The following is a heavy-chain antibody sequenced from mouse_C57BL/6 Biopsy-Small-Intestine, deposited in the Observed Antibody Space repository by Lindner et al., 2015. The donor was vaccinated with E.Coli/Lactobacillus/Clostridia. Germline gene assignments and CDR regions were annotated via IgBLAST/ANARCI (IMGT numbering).Heavy chain of an antibody. J-gene: IGHJ1*03. CDR2: IRSKSSNYAT. CDR1: GFTFNTYA. D-gene: IGHD1-1*01. V-gene: IGHV10-3*01. CDR3: VRDVTTVVTTDWYFDV. Sequence: VQLQESGGGLVQPKGSLKLSCAASGFTFNTYAMHWVRQAPGKGLEWVARIRSKSSNYATYYADSVKDRFTISRDDSQSMFYLQMNNLKTEDTAMYYCVRDVTTVVTTDWYFDVWGTGTTATVSS.